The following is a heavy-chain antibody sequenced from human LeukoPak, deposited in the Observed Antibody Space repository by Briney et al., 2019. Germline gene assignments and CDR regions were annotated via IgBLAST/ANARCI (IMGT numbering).Heavy chain of an antibody. CDR3: ANRGSVVTAMSGHWFDP. D-gene: IGHD2-21*02. V-gene: IGHV4-34*01. Sequence: PSETLSLTCAVYGGSFSGYYWSWIRQPPGKGLEWIGEINHSGSTNYNPSLKSRVTISVDTSTNQFSLKLSSVTAVDTAVYYCANRGSVVTAMSGHWFDPWGQGTLVTVSS. J-gene: IGHJ5*02. CDR2: INHSGST. CDR1: GGSFSGYY.